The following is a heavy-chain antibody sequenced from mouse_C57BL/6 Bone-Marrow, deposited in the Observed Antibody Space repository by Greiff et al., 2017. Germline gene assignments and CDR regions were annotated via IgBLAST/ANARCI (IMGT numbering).Heavy chain of an antibody. J-gene: IGHJ1*03. CDR1: GFNIKDYY. CDR3: SYYGSSYWYFDV. V-gene: IGHV14-1*01. CDR2: IDPEDGDT. D-gene: IGHD1-1*01. Sequence: EVHLVESGAELVRPGASVKLSCTASGFNIKDYYMHWVKQRPEQGLEWIGRIDPEDGDTEYAPKFQGKATMTADTSSNTAYLQLSSLTSEDTAVYYCSYYGSSYWYFDVWGTGTTVTVSS.